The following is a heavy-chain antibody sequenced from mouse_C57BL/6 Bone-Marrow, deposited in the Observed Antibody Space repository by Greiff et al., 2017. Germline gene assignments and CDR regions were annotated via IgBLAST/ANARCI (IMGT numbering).Heavy chain of an antibody. CDR2: IYPRSGNT. Sequence: QVQLQQSGAELARPGASVKLSCKASGYTFTSYGISWVKQRTGQGLEWIGEIYPRSGNTYYNEKFKGKATLTADKSSSTAYMELRSLTSEDSAVXVCARGGMVTTTGYAMDYWGQGTSVTVSS. J-gene: IGHJ4*01. D-gene: IGHD2-2*01. CDR1: GYTFTSYG. V-gene: IGHV1-81*01. CDR3: ARGGMVTTTGYAMDY.